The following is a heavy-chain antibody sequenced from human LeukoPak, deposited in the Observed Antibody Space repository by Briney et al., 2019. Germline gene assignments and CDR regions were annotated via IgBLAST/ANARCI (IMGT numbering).Heavy chain of an antibody. D-gene: IGHD3-10*01. J-gene: IGHJ4*02. CDR3: ARQRGRVSTYYYGSGRLYYFDY. V-gene: IGHV4-59*08. CDR1: GGSISSYY. Sequence: SETLSLTCTVSGGSISSYYWSWIRQPPGKGLEWIGYIYYSGSTNYNPSLKSRVTISVDTSKNQFSLKLSSVTAADTAVYYCARQRGRVSTYYYGSGRLYYFDYWGQGTLVTVSS. CDR2: IYYSGST.